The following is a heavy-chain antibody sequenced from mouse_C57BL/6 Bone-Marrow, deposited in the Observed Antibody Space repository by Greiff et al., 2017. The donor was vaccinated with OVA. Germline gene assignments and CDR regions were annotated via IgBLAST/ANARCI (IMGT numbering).Heavy chain of an antibody. CDR1: GYTFTSYW. CDR2: IHPNSGST. V-gene: IGHV1-64*01. D-gene: IGHD4-1*01. CDR3: ARSGPYFDY. J-gene: IGHJ2*01. Sequence: QVQLQQSGAELVKPGASVKLSCKASGYTFTSYWMHWVKQRPGQGLEWIGMIHPNSGSTNYNEKFKSKATLTVDKSSSTAYMQLSSLTSEDAAVYYCARSGPYFDYWGQGTTLTVSS.